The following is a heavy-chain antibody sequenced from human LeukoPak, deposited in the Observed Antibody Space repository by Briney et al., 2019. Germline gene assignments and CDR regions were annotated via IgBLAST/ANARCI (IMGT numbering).Heavy chain of an antibody. J-gene: IGHJ4*02. CDR2: IGTDT. V-gene: IGHV3-21*01. D-gene: IGHD3-3*01. Sequence: PGGSLRLSCEVSGFTISSYTMSWVRQAPGKGLEWVSTIGTDTYYADSVKGRFTISRDNAKNSLYLQMNSLRAEDTAVYYCARATTIFGVVTHFDYWGQGTLVTVSS. CDR1: GFTISSYT. CDR3: ARATTIFGVVTHFDY.